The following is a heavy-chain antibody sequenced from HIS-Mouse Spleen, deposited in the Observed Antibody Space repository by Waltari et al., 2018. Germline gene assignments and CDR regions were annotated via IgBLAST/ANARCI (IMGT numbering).Heavy chain of an antibody. D-gene: IGHD2-8*01. Sequence: QVQLQESGPGLVKPSETLSPTCPVPGSSITSGYYWGWIRQPPGKGLEWIGSIYHSGSTYYNPSLKSRVTISVDTSKNQFSLKLSSVTAADTAVYYCARDSWAYAIEYFQHWGQGTLVTVSS. V-gene: IGHV4-38-2*02. CDR2: IYHSGST. CDR1: GSSITSGYY. CDR3: ARDSWAYAIEYFQH. J-gene: IGHJ1*01.